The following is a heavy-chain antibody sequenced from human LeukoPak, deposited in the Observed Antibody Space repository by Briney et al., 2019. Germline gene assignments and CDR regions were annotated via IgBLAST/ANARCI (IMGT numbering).Heavy chain of an antibody. Sequence: AASVKVSCKASGYTFTSYGISCVRQAPGQGLEWMGWINTYKGNTQYAQRLQGRVTMTTDTSTNTAYMELGSLRSDDTAVYYCARHIAGTVTSGFDIWGQGTMVTVSS. CDR1: GYTFTSYG. J-gene: IGHJ3*02. CDR3: ARHIAGTVTSGFDI. V-gene: IGHV1-18*01. D-gene: IGHD4-17*01. CDR2: INTYKGNT.